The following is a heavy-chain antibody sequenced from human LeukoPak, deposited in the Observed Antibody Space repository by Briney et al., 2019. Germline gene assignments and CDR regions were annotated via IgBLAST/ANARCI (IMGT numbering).Heavy chain of an antibody. J-gene: IGHJ4*02. CDR1: ACSFNSYT. V-gene: IGHV3-64*01. CDR3: SRVGGYDYYFDY. CDR2: NSSNGGST. D-gene: IGHD5-12*01. Sequence: VTLSYPASACSFNSYTMHWVHQAPGKGLEYSSANSSNGGSTYYATSVKGRFTISRDNSKNTLYLQMGSLRGEDMAVYYCSRVGGYDYYFDYWGQGTLVTVSS.